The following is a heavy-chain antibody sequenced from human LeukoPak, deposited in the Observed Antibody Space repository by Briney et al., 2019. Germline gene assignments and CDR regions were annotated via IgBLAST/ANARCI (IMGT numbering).Heavy chain of an antibody. V-gene: IGHV1-3*01. CDR3: ARAAYCGGDCPDY. D-gene: IGHD2-21*02. Sequence: GASVKVSCKASGYTFTSYAMHWVRQAPGQRLEWMGWINAGNGNTKYSQKFQGRVTITRDTSTSTAYMELRSLRSDDTAVYYCARAAYCGGDCPDYWGQGTLVTVSS. CDR2: INAGNGNT. CDR1: GYTFTSYA. J-gene: IGHJ4*02.